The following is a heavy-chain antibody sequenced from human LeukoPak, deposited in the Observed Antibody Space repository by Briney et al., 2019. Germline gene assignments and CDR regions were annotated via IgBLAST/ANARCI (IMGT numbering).Heavy chain of an antibody. CDR1: GFTFSSYG. V-gene: IGHV3-30*03. J-gene: IGHJ1*01. CDR2: ISYDGSNK. D-gene: IGHD1-26*01. Sequence: GRSLRLSCAASGFTFSSYGMHWVRQAPGKGLEWVAFISYDGSNKYYADSVKGRFTISRDNSKNTLTLQMNSLRAEDTAVYCCATDWSYYSEYFHHWGQGTLVTVSS. CDR3: ATDWSYYSEYFHH.